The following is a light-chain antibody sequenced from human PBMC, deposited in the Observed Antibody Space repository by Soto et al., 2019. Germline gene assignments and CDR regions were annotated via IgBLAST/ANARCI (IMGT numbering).Light chain of an antibody. J-gene: IGKJ1*01. Sequence: EIVLTQSPGTLSLSPGERATLSCRASQSVSRSYLAWYQQKPGQAPRLLMYGASSRVTGIPDRFSGSGSGTDFTLTISRLEPEDFAVYYCQQYGSSPWTFAQGTKVDIK. V-gene: IGKV3-20*01. CDR1: QSVSRSY. CDR2: GAS. CDR3: QQYGSSPWT.